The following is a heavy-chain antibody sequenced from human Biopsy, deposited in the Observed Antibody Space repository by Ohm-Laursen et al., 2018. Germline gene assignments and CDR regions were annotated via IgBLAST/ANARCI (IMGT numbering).Heavy chain of an antibody. Sequence: SVKVSCNTSGYTFINYDIHWVRQAPGQELEWMGRIIPILRTTTYAPKFQGRVTFTADKSSSTAYLELSSLTSEDTAMFYCAREAIGYQLPCDDWGQGTLVTASS. D-gene: IGHD2-15*01. V-gene: IGHV1-69*04. CDR2: IIPILRTT. J-gene: IGHJ4*02. CDR1: GYTFINYD. CDR3: AREAIGYQLPCDD.